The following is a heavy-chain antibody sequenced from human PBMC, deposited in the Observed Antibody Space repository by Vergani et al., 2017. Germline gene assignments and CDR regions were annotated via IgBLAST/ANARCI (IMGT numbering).Heavy chain of an antibody. D-gene: IGHD4-11*01. V-gene: IGHV3-23*01. CDR3: AKDVGGVYSNGGDY. Sequence: EVQLLESGGGLVQPGGSLRLSCAASGFTFSSYAMSWVRQAPGKGLEWVSAISGSGGSTYYADSVKGRFTISRDNSKNTLYLQMNSLRAEDTAVYYCAKDVGGVYSNGGDYWGQGTLVTVSA. CDR2: ISGSGGST. J-gene: IGHJ4*02. CDR1: GFTFSSYA.